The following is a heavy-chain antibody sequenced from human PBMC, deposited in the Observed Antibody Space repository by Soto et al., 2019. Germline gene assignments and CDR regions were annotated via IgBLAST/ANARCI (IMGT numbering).Heavy chain of an antibody. V-gene: IGHV4-59*01. CDR2: IYYSGST. CDR3: ARLWLPYYGMDV. J-gene: IGHJ6*02. D-gene: IGHD5-18*01. CDR1: GGSISSYY. Sequence: SETLSLTCTVSGGSISSYYWSWIRQPPGKGLEWIGYIYYSGSTNYNPSLKSRVTISVDTSKNQFSLKLSSVTAADTAVYYCARLWLPYYGMDVWGQGTTVTVSS.